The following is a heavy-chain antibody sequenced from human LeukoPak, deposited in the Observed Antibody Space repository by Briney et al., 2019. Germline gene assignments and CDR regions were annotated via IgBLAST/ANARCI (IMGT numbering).Heavy chain of an antibody. CDR3: ARDTRYVFWSGYYFDY. V-gene: IGHV3-48*01. CDR1: GFTFSSYS. D-gene: IGHD3-3*01. J-gene: IGHJ4*02. Sequence: GGSLRLSCAASGFTFSSYSMNWVRLAPGKGLEWVSYISSSSSTIYYADSVKGRFTISRDNAKNSLYLQMNSLRAEDTAVYYCARDTRYVFWSGYYFDYWGQGTLVTVSS. CDR2: ISSSSSTI.